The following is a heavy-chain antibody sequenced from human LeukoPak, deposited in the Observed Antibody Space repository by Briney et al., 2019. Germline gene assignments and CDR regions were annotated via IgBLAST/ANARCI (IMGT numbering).Heavy chain of an antibody. CDR1: GFTFSSYA. Sequence: GGSLRLSCAASGFTFSSYAMHWVRQAPGKGLEWVAVISYDGSNKYYADSVKGRFTIPRDNSKNTLYLQMNSLRAEDTAVYYCARGDGYNQPDYWGQGTLVTVSS. J-gene: IGHJ4*02. V-gene: IGHV3-30-3*01. D-gene: IGHD5-12*01. CDR3: ARGDGYNQPDY. CDR2: ISYDGSNK.